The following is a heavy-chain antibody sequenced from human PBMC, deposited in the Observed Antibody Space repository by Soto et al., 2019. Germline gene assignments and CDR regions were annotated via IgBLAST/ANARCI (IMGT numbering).Heavy chain of an antibody. CDR2: IIPIFGTA. CDR1: GGTFSSYA. Sequence: LVASVKVSCKASGGTFSSYAISWVRQAPGQGREWMGGIIPIFGTANYAQKFQGRVTITADESTSTAYMELSSLRSEDTAVYYFSREVGGYKPSFYYWGQGTLVTVSS. CDR3: SREVGGYKPSFYY. D-gene: IGHD5-12*01. V-gene: IGHV1-69*13. J-gene: IGHJ4*02.